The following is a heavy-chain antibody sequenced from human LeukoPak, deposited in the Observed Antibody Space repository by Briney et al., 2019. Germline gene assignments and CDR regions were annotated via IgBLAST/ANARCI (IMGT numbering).Heavy chain of an antibody. CDR2: INRDGSST. J-gene: IGHJ4*02. CDR1: GFTFSSYW. CDR3: ERDSGYYDFWSGYYEPNFDY. Sequence: GGSLRLSCAASGFTFSSYWMHWVRQAPGKGLGWVSRINRDGSSTSYADSVKGRFTISRDKAKNTLYLQINSLRAEDTAVYYCERDSGYYDFWSGYYEPNFDYWGQGTLVTVS. D-gene: IGHD3-3*01. V-gene: IGHV3-74*01.